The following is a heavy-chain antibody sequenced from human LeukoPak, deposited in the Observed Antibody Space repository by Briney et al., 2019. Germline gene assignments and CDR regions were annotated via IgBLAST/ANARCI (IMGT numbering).Heavy chain of an antibody. Sequence: VASVKVSCKASGYTFTSYDINWVRQATGQGLEWMGWMNPNSGNTGYAQKFQGRVTMTRNTSISTAYMELSRLRSEDTAVYYCARARRPWSSEYFQHWGQGTLVTVSS. V-gene: IGHV1-8*01. CDR2: MNPNSGNT. CDR3: ARARRPWSSEYFQH. D-gene: IGHD3-3*01. CDR1: GYTFTSYD. J-gene: IGHJ1*01.